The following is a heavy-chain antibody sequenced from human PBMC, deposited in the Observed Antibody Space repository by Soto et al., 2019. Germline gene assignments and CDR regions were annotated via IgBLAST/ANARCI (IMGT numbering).Heavy chain of an antibody. J-gene: IGHJ6*02. V-gene: IGHV1-69*06. Sequence: QVQLVQSGAEVKKPGSSVKVSCKASGGTFSSYAISWVRQAPGQGLEWMGGIIPIFGTANYAQKFQGRVTITADKSTSTAYMELSSLRSEDTAVYYCARDRRPNVLRFLEWFPQYYYYGMDVWGQGTRSPSP. D-gene: IGHD3-3*01. CDR2: IIPIFGTA. CDR3: ARDRRPNVLRFLEWFPQYYYYGMDV. CDR1: GGTFSSYA.